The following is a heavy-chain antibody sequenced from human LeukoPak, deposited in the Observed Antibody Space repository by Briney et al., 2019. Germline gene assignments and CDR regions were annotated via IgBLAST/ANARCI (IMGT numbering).Heavy chain of an antibody. CDR1: GGSISSSGYY. J-gene: IGHJ4*02. V-gene: IGHV4-31*03. Sequence: PSETLSLTCTVSGGSISSSGYYWSWIRQHPGKGLEWIGYIYYSGSTYYNPSLKSRVTISVDTSKNQFSLKLSSVTAADTAVYYCARIESGWVLGNYFDYWGQGTLVTVSS. CDR3: ARIESGWVLGNYFDY. D-gene: IGHD6-19*01. CDR2: IYYSGST.